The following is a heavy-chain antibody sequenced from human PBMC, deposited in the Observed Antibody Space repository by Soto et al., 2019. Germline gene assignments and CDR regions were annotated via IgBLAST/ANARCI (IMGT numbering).Heavy chain of an antibody. CDR3: TTGRDDLLY. V-gene: IGHV3-15*07. CDR2: IKSKTDGGTT. D-gene: IGHD1-26*01. CDR1: GFTFDKVW. Sequence: EVQLVESGGGLVKPGGSLRLSCAVSGFTFDKVWMNWVRQAPGKGLEWVGRIKSKTDGGTTDYAAPVKGRFTISRDDSKIMLYLQMNSLTTEDTGMYVCTTGRDDLLYWGQGPLVTVSS. J-gene: IGHJ4*02.